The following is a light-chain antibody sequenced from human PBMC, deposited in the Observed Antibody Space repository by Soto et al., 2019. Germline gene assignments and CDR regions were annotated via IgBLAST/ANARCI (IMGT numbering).Light chain of an antibody. CDR2: ENN. Sequence: QSVLTQPPSVSAAPGQTVTISCAGTISNIGSNYVSWYRQFPGAAPKLLIYENNVRLSGIPDRFSGSKSGTSATLDITGLQTGDEADYYCATWDTSLSAEVFGTGTKLTVL. CDR3: ATWDTSLSAEV. V-gene: IGLV1-51*02. J-gene: IGLJ1*01. CDR1: ISNIGSNY.